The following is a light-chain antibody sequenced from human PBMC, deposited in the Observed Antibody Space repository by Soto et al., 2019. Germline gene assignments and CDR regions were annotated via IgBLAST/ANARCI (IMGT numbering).Light chain of an antibody. V-gene: IGLV2-11*01. CDR1: SSDVGGYNY. J-gene: IGLJ1*01. Sequence: QSALTQPRSVSGSPGQSVTISCTGTSSDVGGYNYVSWYQQHPGKAPKLMIYDVSKRPSGVPDRFSGSKSGNTASLTISGLPAEDEADYYCCSYAGSYSYVFGNGTKRTVL. CDR2: DVS. CDR3: CSYAGSYSYV.